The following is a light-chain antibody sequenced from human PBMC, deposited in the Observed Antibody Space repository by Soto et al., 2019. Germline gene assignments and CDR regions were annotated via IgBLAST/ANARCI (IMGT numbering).Light chain of an antibody. CDR3: QQYGSSPPIT. CDR2: GAS. CDR1: QSVSSSY. Sequence: EIVLTQSPGTLSLSPGERATLSCRASQSVSSSYLAWYQQTPGQAPRLLIYGASSRATGIPDSFSGSGSATDFTLTISRLEPEDFAVYYCQQYGSSPPITFGQGTRLEIK. V-gene: IGKV3-20*01. J-gene: IGKJ5*01.